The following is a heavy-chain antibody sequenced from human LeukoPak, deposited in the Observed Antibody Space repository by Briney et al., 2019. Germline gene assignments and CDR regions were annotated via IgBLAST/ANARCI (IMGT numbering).Heavy chain of an antibody. CDR1: GGTVSNYA. V-gene: IGHV1-69*13. CDR3: ARVSCGGNCYSLIGAFDI. Sequence: ASVKVSCKASGGTVSNYAISWVRQAPGQGLEWMGGILPIFGTTNYAQKFQGRVTITADESTSTAYMELSSLRSEDTAVYYCARVSCGGNCYSLIGAFDIWGQGTMVTVSS. CDR2: ILPIFGTT. J-gene: IGHJ3*02. D-gene: IGHD2-15*01.